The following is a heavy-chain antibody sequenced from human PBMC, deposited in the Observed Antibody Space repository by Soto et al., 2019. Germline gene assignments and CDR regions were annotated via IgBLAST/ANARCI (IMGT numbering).Heavy chain of an antibody. CDR3: AREWLRGRGEDWYFDL. J-gene: IGHJ2*01. V-gene: IGHV1-69*08. D-gene: IGHD5-12*01. CDR1: GGTFSSYT. Sequence: QVQLVQSGAEVKKPGSSVKVSCKASGGTFSSYTISWVRQAPGQGLEWMGRIIPILGIANYAQKFQGRVTITADKSTSTAYMELSSLRSEDTAVYYCAREWLRGRGEDWYFDLWGRGTLVTVSS. CDR2: IIPILGIA.